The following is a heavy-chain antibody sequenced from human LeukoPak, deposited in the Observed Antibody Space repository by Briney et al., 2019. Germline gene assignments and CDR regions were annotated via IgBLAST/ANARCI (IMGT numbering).Heavy chain of an antibody. J-gene: IGHJ6*02. CDR2: IYYSGST. CDR1: GGSISSYY. V-gene: IGHV4-59*01. D-gene: IGHD3-10*01. Sequence: SETLSLTCTVSGGSISSYYWSWIRQPPGKGLEWIGYIYYSGSTNYNPSLKSRVTISVDTSKNQFSLKLSSVTAADTAVYYCARSGFGELFPSYYYYGMDVWGQGTTVTVSS. CDR3: ARSGFGELFPSYYYYGMDV.